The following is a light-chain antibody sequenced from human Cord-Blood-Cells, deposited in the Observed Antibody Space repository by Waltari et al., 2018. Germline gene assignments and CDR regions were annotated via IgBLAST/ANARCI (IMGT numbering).Light chain of an antibody. Sequence: DLQMTQSPSTLSASVGDRVTNTCRASQSMSSWLAWYQQKPGKAPKLLNYKASSLERGVPSRFSGSGSGTEFTLTISSLQPDDFATYYCQQYNSYSRWTFGQGTKVEIK. J-gene: IGKJ1*01. CDR2: KAS. V-gene: IGKV1-5*03. CDR1: QSMSSW. CDR3: QQYNSYSRWT.